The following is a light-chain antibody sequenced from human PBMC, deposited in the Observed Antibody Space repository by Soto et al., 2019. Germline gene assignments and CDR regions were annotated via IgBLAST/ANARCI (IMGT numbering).Light chain of an antibody. Sequence: EIVMTQSPATLSVSPGERVTLSCRASQSISSNLAWYQQKPGQAPRLLIYGASTRATGIPARFSGSGPGTEFTLTITSLQSEDVAVYYCQQYNNWPPWTFGQGTKVDIK. J-gene: IGKJ1*01. CDR1: QSISSN. V-gene: IGKV3-15*01. CDR2: GAS. CDR3: QQYNNWPPWT.